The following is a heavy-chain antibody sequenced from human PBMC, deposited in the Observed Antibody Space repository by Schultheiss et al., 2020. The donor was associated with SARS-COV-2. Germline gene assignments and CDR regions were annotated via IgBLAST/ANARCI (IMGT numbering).Heavy chain of an antibody. Sequence: GSLRLSCTVSGGSISSYYWSWIRQPPGKGLEWIGYIYYSGSTNYNPSLKSRVTISVDTSKNQFSLKLSSVTAADTAVYYCARSETSYCSGGSCYPEYFQHWGQGTLVTVSS. V-gene: IGHV4-59*01. CDR2: IYYSGST. D-gene: IGHD2-15*01. J-gene: IGHJ1*01. CDR3: ARSETSYCSGGSCYPEYFQH. CDR1: GGSISSYY.